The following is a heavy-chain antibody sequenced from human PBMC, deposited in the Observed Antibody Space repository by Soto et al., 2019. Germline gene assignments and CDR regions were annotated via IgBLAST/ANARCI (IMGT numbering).Heavy chain of an antibody. V-gene: IGHV3-23*01. CDR2: ISGSGGST. J-gene: IGHJ4*02. CDR1: GFTFSSYA. D-gene: IGHD3-16*02. Sequence: PGGSLRLSCAASGFTFSSYAMSWVRQAPGKGLEWVSAISGSGGSTYYADSVKGRFTISRDNSKNTLYLQMNSLRAEDTAVYYCAKDRLVEYDYVWGSYRSTDASFDYWGQGTLVTVSS. CDR3: AKDRLVEYDYVWGSYRSTDASFDY.